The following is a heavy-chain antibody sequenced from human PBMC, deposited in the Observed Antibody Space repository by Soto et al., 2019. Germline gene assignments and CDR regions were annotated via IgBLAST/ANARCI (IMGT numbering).Heavy chain of an antibody. J-gene: IGHJ4*02. D-gene: IGHD3-10*01. Sequence: GGSLRLSCAVSGFTFSNYYIHWVRQAPGKGLEWVSTITDTGGDTKYADSVRGRFTMSRDNSKKTLYLQMNSLRVEDSALYYCARPGAYRSQGSRIFEIGGPGTLV. CDR3: ARPGAYRSQGSRIFEI. CDR1: GFTFSNYY. V-gene: IGHV3-23*01. CDR2: ITDTGGDT.